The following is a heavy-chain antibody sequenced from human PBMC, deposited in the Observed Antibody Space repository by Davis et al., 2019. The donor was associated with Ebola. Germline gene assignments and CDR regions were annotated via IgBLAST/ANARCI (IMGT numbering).Heavy chain of an antibody. V-gene: IGHV4-34*01. CDR3: ARGKFRGRYSGAWLEVFDY. CDR1: GGSLTDYY. D-gene: IGHD3-16*01. Sequence: PSETLSLTCAVYGGSLTDYYWGWVRQPPGKGLEWVGEIDYRGDTKYNPSLSSRVPMSIDISKSQFSLSLGSVTAADTARYFCARGKFRGRYSGAWLEVFDYWGQGILVTVSS. J-gene: IGHJ4*02. CDR2: IDYRGDT.